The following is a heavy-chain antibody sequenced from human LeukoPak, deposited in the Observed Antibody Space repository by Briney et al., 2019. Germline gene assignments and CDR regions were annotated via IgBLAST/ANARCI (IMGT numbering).Heavy chain of an antibody. CDR3: ARELVSLGTGYFDL. D-gene: IGHD7-27*01. CDR2: ITGSSTWT. Sequence: GGSLRFSCEASGFTFRTYGMTWVRRAPGKGLEWVSGITGSSTWTYYADSVKGRFTISRDNSKNTLHLQMDSLRAEDTAIYYCARELVSLGTGYFDLWGRGTLVTVSS. CDR1: GFTFRTYG. J-gene: IGHJ2*01. V-gene: IGHV3-23*01.